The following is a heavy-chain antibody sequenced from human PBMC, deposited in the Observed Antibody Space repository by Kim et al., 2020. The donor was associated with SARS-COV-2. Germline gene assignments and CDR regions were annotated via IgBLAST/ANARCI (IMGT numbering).Heavy chain of an antibody. Sequence: ASVKVSCKASGYTFTSSNVHWVRQAPGQSLEWMGWINAGNGNTKYSQKFQGRLTITRDTSASTAYMDLSSLRSEDTAVYYCVSRAGAQRLYWGQGTLVTVSS. CDR3: VSRAGAQRLY. J-gene: IGHJ4*02. D-gene: IGHD6-25*01. CDR2: INAGNGNT. CDR1: GYTFTSSN. V-gene: IGHV1-3*01.